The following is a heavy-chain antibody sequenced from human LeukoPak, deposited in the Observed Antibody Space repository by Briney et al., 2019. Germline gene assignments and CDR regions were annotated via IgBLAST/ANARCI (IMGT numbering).Heavy chain of an antibody. CDR3: ARQDVTRSGYYEDSWFDP. V-gene: IGHV4-39*07. Sequence: SETLSLTCTVSGGSISSSSYYWGWIRQPPGKGLEWIGSIYYSGSTYYNPSLKSRVTISVDTSKNQFSLKLSSVTAADTAVYYCARQDVTRSGYYEDSWFDPWGQGTLVTVSS. CDR1: GGSISSSSYY. J-gene: IGHJ5*02. D-gene: IGHD3-3*01. CDR2: IYYSGST.